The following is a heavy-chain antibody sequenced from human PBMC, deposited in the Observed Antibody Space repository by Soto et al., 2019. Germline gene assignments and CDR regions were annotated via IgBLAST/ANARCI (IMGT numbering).Heavy chain of an antibody. J-gene: IGHJ5*02. V-gene: IGHV3-9*01. CDR2: ISWNSGSI. D-gene: IGHD3-10*01. CDR1: GFTFDDYA. Sequence: GGSLRLSCAASGFTFDDYAMHWVRQAPGKGLEWVSGISWNSGSIGYADSVKGRFTISRDNAKNSLYLQMNSLRAEDTALYYCAKDKGRYYYGSGSYLSDPWGQGTLVTVSS. CDR3: AKDKGRYYYGSGSYLSDP.